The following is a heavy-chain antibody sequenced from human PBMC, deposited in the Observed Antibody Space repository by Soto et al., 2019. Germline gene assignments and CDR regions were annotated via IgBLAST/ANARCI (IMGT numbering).Heavy chain of an antibody. CDR3: ARITVSSIVWFDP. V-gene: IGHV2-26*01. J-gene: IGHJ5*02. Sequence: SGPTLVNPTETLTLACTVSGFSLSNARMGVSWIRQPPGKALEWLAHIFSNDEKSYSTSLKSRLTISKDTSKSQVVLTMTNMDPADTATYYCARITVSSIVWFDPWGQGTLVTVSS. CDR1: GFSLSNARMG. D-gene: IGHD6-13*01. CDR2: IFSNDEK.